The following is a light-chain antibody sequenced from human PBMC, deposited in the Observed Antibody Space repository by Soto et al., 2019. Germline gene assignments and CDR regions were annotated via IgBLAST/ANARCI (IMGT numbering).Light chain of an antibody. CDR2: DAS. Sequence: DIQMTQSPSSLSASVGDRVTITCQASQDISNCLNWYQQKPGKAPKLLICDASKLETGVPSRFSGSGSATDFTLTISSLQAEDIARYYCQQCDQLPLTFGGGTKVEIK. V-gene: IGKV1-33*01. CDR1: QDISNC. J-gene: IGKJ4*01. CDR3: QQCDQLPLT.